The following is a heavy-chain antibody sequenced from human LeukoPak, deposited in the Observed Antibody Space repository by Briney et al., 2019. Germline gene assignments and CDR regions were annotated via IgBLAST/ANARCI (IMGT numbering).Heavy chain of an antibody. CDR2: ISYDESKI. CDR3: ARRPVAAEYFQH. CDR1: GFTFSRYG. J-gene: IGHJ1*01. V-gene: IGHV3-30*03. D-gene: IGHD6-25*01. Sequence: PGGSLRLSCAASGFTFSRYGMHWVRQAPGEGLEWVAVISYDESKIYYADSVKGRFTISRDLSTNTLYLQINSLTTEDTAMYFCARRPVAAEYFQHWGQGTLVTVSS.